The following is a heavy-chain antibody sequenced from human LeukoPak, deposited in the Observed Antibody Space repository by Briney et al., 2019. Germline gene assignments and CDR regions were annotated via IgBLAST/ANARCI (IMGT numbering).Heavy chain of an antibody. CDR3: ARDPIAVAGTNYYYYGMDV. D-gene: IGHD6-19*01. J-gene: IGHJ6*02. V-gene: IGHV3-48*04. CDR1: GFTFSSYW. CDR2: ISSSGSTI. Sequence: GGSLRLSCAASGFTFSSYWMSWVRQAPGKGLEWVSYISSSGSTIYYADSVKGRFTISRDNAKNSLYLQMNSLRAEDTAVYYCARDPIAVAGTNYYYYGMDVWGQGTTVTVSS.